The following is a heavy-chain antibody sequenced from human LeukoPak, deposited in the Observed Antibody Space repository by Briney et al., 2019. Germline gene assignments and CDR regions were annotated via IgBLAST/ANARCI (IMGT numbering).Heavy chain of an antibody. Sequence: SETLSLTCAVSGGSISSGGYSWSWIRQPPGKGLEWIGYIYHSGSTYYNPSLKSRVTISVDRSKNQFSLKLSSVTAADTAVYYCARDLYCRGGSCYSPGMDVWGQGTTVTVSS. D-gene: IGHD2-15*01. J-gene: IGHJ6*02. CDR1: GGSISSGGYS. CDR2: IYHSGST. V-gene: IGHV4-30-2*01. CDR3: ARDLYCRGGSCYSPGMDV.